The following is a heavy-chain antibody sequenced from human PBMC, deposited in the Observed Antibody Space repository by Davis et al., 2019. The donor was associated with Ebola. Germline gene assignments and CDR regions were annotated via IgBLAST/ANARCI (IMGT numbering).Heavy chain of an antibody. V-gene: IGHV4-39*07. Sequence: MPSETLSLTCTVSGGSISSSSYYWGWIRQPPGKGLEWIGEINHSGSTNYNPSLKSRVTISVDTSKNQFSLKLSSVTAADTAVYYCARSRYCTNGVCYRPFDYWGQGTLVTVSS. CDR1: GGSISSSSYY. D-gene: IGHD2-8*01. CDR3: ARSRYCTNGVCYRPFDY. J-gene: IGHJ4*02. CDR2: INHSGST.